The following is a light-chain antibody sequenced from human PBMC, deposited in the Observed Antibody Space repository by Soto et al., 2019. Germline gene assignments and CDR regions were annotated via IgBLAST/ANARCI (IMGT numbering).Light chain of an antibody. V-gene: IGKV1-39*01. CDR2: AAS. CDR3: QHSYSTYH. J-gene: IGKJ5*01. CDR1: QNINNY. Sequence: DIQMTQSPSSLSASVGDRVTITCQASQNINNYLNWYQQKPGEAPKLLIYAASSLQSGVPSRFSGSGSGTDFTLTICSLQPEDFTTYYCQHSYSTYHFGQGTRLEI.